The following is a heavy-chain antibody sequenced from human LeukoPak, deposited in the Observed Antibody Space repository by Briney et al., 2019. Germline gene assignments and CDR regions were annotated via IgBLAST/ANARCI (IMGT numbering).Heavy chain of an antibody. J-gene: IGHJ4*02. D-gene: IGHD5-18*01. V-gene: IGHV3-64*01. CDR3: ARVLPGYSFGWGPKDY. Sequence: GGSLRLSCAASGFSFSSYAMHWVRQAPGRGLEYVSAITANGGSTDYANSAKGRFTISRDNSKNTLYLQMGSLRAEDMAVYYCARVLPGYSFGWGPKDYWGQGTLVTVPS. CDR1: GFSFSSYA. CDR2: ITANGGST.